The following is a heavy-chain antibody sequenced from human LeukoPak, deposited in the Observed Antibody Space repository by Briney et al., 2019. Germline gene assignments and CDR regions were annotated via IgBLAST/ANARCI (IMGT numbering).Heavy chain of an antibody. Sequence: ASVKVSCKASGGTFSSYAISWVRQAPGQGLEWMGGIIPIFGTANYAQKFQGRVTITADESTSTAYMELSSLRSDDTAVYYCASYYSSSLGSYYYMDVWGKGTTVTVSS. CDR3: ASYYSSSLGSYYYMDV. V-gene: IGHV1-69*13. CDR2: IIPIFGTA. CDR1: GGTFSSYA. J-gene: IGHJ6*03. D-gene: IGHD6-13*01.